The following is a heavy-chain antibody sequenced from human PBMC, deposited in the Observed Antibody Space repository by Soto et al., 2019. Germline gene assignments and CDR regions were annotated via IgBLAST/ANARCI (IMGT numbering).Heavy chain of an antibody. V-gene: IGHV1-3*01. CDR2: ITAGNGTT. Sequence: QVQLVQSGAEVKKPGASVKVSCKASGYTFTSYAMHWVRQAPGQRLEWMGWITAGNGTTKYSQKFPGRVTITRDTSASTAYMELSSLRSEDTAVYCCARSIVVVTAADYWGQGTLVTVSS. CDR3: ARSIVVVTAADY. D-gene: IGHD2-21*02. CDR1: GYTFTSYA. J-gene: IGHJ4*02.